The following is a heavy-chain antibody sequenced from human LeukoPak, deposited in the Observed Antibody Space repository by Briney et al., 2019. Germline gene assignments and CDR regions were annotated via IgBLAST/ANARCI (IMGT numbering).Heavy chain of an antibody. CDR2: IYYSGST. J-gene: IGHJ4*02. V-gene: IGHV4-59*08. Sequence: PSETLSLTCAVSGGSISSYYWSWIRQPPGKGLEWIGYIYYSGSTNYNPSLKSRVIISVDTSKNQFSLKLSSVTAADTAVYYCASRHVRSGWFHFDHWGQGTLVTVSS. CDR3: ASRHVRSGWFHFDH. CDR1: GGSISSYY. D-gene: IGHD6-19*01.